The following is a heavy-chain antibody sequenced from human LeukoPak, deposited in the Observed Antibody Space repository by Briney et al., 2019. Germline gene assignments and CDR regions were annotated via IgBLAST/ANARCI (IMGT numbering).Heavy chain of an antibody. D-gene: IGHD6-19*01. Sequence: ASVTVSCKASGYIFSTYGISWARQAPGQGLEWMGCISGYNGNTNYAQKLQGRVTMTTDTSTSTAYMELRSLRSDDTAVYYCARRRSEEFDFDCWGQGTLVTVSS. CDR2: ISGYNGNT. V-gene: IGHV1-18*01. J-gene: IGHJ4*02. CDR3: ARRRSEEFDFDC. CDR1: GYIFSTYG.